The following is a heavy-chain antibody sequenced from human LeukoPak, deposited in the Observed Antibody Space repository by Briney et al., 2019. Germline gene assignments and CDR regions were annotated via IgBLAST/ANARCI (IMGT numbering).Heavy chain of an antibody. Sequence: GASVTVSCTASGYTFTSYGISWVRQAPGQGLEWMGWISAYNGNTNYAQKLQGRVTMTTDTSTSPAYMELRSLRSDDTAVYYCARVNQLLRLFDYWGQGTLVTVSS. CDR2: ISAYNGNT. J-gene: IGHJ4*02. D-gene: IGHD2-2*01. V-gene: IGHV1-18*01. CDR3: ARVNQLLRLFDY. CDR1: GYTFTSYG.